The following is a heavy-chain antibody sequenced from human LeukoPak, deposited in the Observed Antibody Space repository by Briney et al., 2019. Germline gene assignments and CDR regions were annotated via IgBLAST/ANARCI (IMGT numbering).Heavy chain of an antibody. Sequence: ASVKVSGKASGYTFTGYYMHWVRQAPGQGLEWMGWINPNSGGTNYAQKFQGWVTMTKDTSISTAYMELSRLRSDDTGVYFCARDLSGSSWTFDYWGQGTLVTVSS. J-gene: IGHJ4*02. CDR3: ARDLSGSSWTFDY. CDR2: INPNSGGT. D-gene: IGHD6-13*01. V-gene: IGHV1-2*04. CDR1: GYTFTGYY.